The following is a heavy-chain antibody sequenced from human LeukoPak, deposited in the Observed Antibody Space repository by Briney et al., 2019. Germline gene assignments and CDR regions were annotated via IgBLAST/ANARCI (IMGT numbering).Heavy chain of an antibody. D-gene: IGHD5-12*01. CDR1: GFTFRSYS. J-gene: IGHJ4*02. CDR2: INTIGNTI. Sequence: GGSLKLSCAASGFTFRSYSMNWVRQAPGKGLEWVSYINTIGNTISYADSVKDRFTISRDNAKNSLSLQMNSLRDDDSAVYYCAREGFYSGYDRWGQGTLVTVSS. V-gene: IGHV3-48*02. CDR3: AREGFYSGYDR.